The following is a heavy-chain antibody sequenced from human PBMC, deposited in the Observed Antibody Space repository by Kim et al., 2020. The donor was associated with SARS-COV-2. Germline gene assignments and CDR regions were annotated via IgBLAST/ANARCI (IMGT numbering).Heavy chain of an antibody. CDR2: ISGSGGTT. D-gene: IGHD1-26*01. CDR1: GFTFKNYA. CDR3: AKARGIATTSWIES. J-gene: IGHJ4*02. V-gene: IGHV3-23*01. Sequence: GGSLRLSCEASGFTFKNYAMNWVRQAPGKGLEWISGISGSGGTTYYSDSVKGRLTISRDNSKNTLFLQINSLSAEDTAFYYCAKARGIATTSWIESWGQGALVTVSS.